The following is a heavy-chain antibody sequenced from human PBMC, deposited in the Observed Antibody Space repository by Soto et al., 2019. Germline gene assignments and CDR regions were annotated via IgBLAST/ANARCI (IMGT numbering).Heavy chain of an antibody. D-gene: IGHD5-12*01. CDR1: GDRFTDYY. V-gene: IGHV1-2*04. CDR2: INPNSGVT. J-gene: IGHJ6*03. CDR3: ARESGGATATLDYYYFYMDV. Sequence: QVQLVQSGAEVKEPGASVTVSCRASGDRFTDYYMHWVQQAPGQGLEWMGWINPNSGVTKYAQKFQGWVTMTRDTSIRTVYMQLSRLGFDDTAIYYCARESGGATATLDYYYFYMDVWGTGTTVTVSS.